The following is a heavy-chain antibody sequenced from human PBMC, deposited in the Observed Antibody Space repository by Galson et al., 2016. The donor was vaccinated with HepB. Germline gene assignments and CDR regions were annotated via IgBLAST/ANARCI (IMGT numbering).Heavy chain of an antibody. D-gene: IGHD2-2*02. J-gene: IGHJ6*02. V-gene: IGHV3-30*18. CDR3: AKVLRPIHPKSAMDV. CDR1: GFTFSDYG. Sequence: SLRLSCAASGFTFSDYGMHWVRQAPGKGLEWVAVISYDGSDKSYAESIKGRFTISRDNSKNTLYLQMNSLSTEDTAVYYCAKVLRPIHPKSAMDVWGQGTTVTVSS. CDR2: ISYDGSDK.